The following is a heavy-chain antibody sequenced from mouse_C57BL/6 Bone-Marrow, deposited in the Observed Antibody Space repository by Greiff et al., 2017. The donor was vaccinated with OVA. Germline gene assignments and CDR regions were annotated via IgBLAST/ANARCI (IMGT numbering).Heavy chain of an antibody. V-gene: IGHV5-4*01. CDR2: ISDGGSYT. Sequence: DVKLVESGGGLVKPGGSLKLSCAASGFTFSSYAMSWVRQTPEKRLEWVATISDGGSYTYYPDNVKGRFTISRDNAKNNLYLQMSHLQSEVTAMYYCARDKGFTDGFAYWGQGTLVTVSA. J-gene: IGHJ3*01. CDR3: ARDKGFTDGFAY. CDR1: GFTFSSYA.